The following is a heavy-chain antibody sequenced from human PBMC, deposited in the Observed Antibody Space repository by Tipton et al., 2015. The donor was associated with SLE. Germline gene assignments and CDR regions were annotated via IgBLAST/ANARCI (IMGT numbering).Heavy chain of an antibody. CDR3: ATPSASDDAFDI. J-gene: IGHJ3*02. Sequence: QSGPEVKKPGASVKVSCKASGYTFTSYYMHWVRQAPGQGLEWMGIINPSGGSTSYAQKFQGRVTMTRDTSTSTVYMELSSLRSEDTAVYYCATPSASDDAFDIWGQGTMVTVSS. CDR2: INPSGGST. V-gene: IGHV1-46*01. CDR1: GYTFTSYY.